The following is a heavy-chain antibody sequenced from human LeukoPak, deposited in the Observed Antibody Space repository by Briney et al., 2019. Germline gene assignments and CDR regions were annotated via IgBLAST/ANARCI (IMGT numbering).Heavy chain of an antibody. CDR2: IYYSGST. V-gene: IGHV4-59*01. CDR1: GGSFSGYY. J-gene: IGHJ4*02. D-gene: IGHD6-6*01. Sequence: PSETLSLTCAVYGGSFSGYYWSWIRQPPGKGLEWIGYIYYSGSTNYNPSLKSRVTISVDTAKNQFSLKLSSVTAADTAVCHCARWVPTARTRYFDYWGQGTLVTVSS. CDR3: ARWVPTARTRYFDY.